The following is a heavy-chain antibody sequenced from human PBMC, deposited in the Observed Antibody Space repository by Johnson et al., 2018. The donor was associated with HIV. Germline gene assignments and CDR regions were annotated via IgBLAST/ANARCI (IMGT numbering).Heavy chain of an antibody. CDR2: ISYDGSNK. CDR1: GFTFSSFG. D-gene: IGHD6-13*01. Sequence: QVQLVESGGGVVRPGRSLRLSCAASGFTFSSFGMHWVRQAPGKGLEWVAVISYDGSNKYYADSVKGRFTISRDNSRNTLYLQMNSLRPEDTAGYYCARDTDSSSCYTGPDAFDIWGQGTMVTVSS. J-gene: IGHJ3*02. CDR3: ARDTDSSSCYTGPDAFDI. V-gene: IGHV3-30*03.